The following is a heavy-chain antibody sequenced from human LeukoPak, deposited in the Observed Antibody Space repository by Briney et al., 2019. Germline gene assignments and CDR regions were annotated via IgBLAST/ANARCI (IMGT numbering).Heavy chain of an antibody. CDR1: GWTFDDYA. CDR3: AKDIRSYYDSSAIDY. D-gene: IGHD3-22*01. Sequence: GGSLRLSCVPCGWTFDDYAMHGVRQAPGKGLGWVSGIRWTSGTIGYADSVKGRFTISRDNAKNSLYLQMNSLRAEDMALYYCAKDIRSYYDSSAIDYWGQGTLVTVSS. CDR2: IRWTSGTI. J-gene: IGHJ4*02. V-gene: IGHV3-9*03.